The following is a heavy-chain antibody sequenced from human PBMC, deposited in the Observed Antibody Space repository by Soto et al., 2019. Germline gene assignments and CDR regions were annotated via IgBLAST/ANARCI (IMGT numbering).Heavy chain of an antibody. CDR2: INPYNGNT. V-gene: IGHV1-18*01. D-gene: IGHD3-16*01. J-gene: IGHJ5*02. Sequence: QVQLVQYGAEVKKPGASVKVSCKASGYTFTSYGIRWVRQAPGQGLEWMGWINPYNGNTNDAQKLQGRVTMTTDTSTHTAYRELGSLRYDDTAVYSCARDWFGIDHWGQGTLVTVSS. CDR1: GYTFTSYG. CDR3: ARDWFGIDH.